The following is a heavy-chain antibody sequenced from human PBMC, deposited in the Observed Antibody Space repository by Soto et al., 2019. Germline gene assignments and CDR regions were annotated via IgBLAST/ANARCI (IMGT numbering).Heavy chain of an antibody. J-gene: IGHJ4*02. D-gene: IGHD2-21*02. Sequence: QVQLVQSGAEVKKPGASVKVSCKASGYTFTSYGISWVRQAPGQGLEWMGWISAYNGNTNYAQKLQGRVTMTTDTSTSTAYMELSSLRSEDTAVYYCARSSYCGGDCYGPFDYWGQGTLVTVSS. CDR2: ISAYNGNT. V-gene: IGHV1-18*04. CDR1: GYTFTSYG. CDR3: ARSSYCGGDCYGPFDY.